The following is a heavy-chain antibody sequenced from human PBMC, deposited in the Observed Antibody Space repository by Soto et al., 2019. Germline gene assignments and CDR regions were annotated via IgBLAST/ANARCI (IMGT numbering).Heavy chain of an antibody. CDR1: GGSISSYY. Sequence: QVQLQESGPGLLKPSETLSLTCTVSGGSISSYYWSWIRQPPGKGLEWIGYIYYSGSTNYNPSLRSRVTISVDTSKNQISLNLSSVTAADTAVYYRARAWGFGRAHNLFGPWGQGTLVTVSS. CDR3: ARAWGFGRAHNLFGP. J-gene: IGHJ5*02. D-gene: IGHD7-27*01. CDR2: IYYSGST. V-gene: IGHV4-59*01.